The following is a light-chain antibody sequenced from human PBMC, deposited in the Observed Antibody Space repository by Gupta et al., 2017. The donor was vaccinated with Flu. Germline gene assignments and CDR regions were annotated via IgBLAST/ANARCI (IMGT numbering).Light chain of an antibody. CDR1: QSAGSD. Sequence: SGTPSCRASQSAGSDLAWYQQRPGQSPRLLIYDASSRATGVPARFSGGGSGTEFTLTISSLQSEDLATYYCQQYHKGPPITIGQGTKVEFK. J-gene: IGKJ1*01. V-gene: IGKV3-15*01. CDR3: QQYHKGPPIT. CDR2: DAS.